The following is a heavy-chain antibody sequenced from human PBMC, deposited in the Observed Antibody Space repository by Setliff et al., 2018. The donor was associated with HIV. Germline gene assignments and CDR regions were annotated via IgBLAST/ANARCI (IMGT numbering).Heavy chain of an antibody. CDR1: GGSISSGGYY. V-gene: IGHV4-31*03. Sequence: LSLPCTVSGGSISSGGYYWSWIRQHPGKGLEWIGYIYYSGSTYYNPSLKSRVTISVDTSNNQFSLTLSSVTAADTAVYYCARVPGVVVVVAANWYFDLWGRGTLVTVSS. CDR2: IYYSGST. D-gene: IGHD2-15*01. J-gene: IGHJ2*01. CDR3: ARVPGVVVVVAANWYFDL.